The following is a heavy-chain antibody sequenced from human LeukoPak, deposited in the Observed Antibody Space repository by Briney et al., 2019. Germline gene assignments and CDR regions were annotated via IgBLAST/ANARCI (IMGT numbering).Heavy chain of an antibody. CDR2: INPNSGGT. CDR3: ARKLTMERVAPAFYI. V-gene: IGHV1-2*02. Sequence: ASVKVSCKASGYTFTGYYMHWVRQAPGQGLEWMGWINPNSGGTNYAQKFQGRVTMTRDTSISTAYMELSRLRSDDTAVYYCARKLTMERVAPAFYIWGQGKMVNVSS. CDR1: GYTFTGYY. D-gene: IGHD4/OR15-4a*01. J-gene: IGHJ3*02.